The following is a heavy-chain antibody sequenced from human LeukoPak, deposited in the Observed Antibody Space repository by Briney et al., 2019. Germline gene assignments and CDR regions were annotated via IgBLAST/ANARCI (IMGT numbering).Heavy chain of an antibody. D-gene: IGHD2-15*01. CDR2: INAGNGNT. Sequence: WASVKVSCTASGYTFTSYAMHWVRQAPGQRLEWMGWINAGNGNTKYSQKFQGRVTITRDTSASTAYMELSSLRSEDTAVYYCARDPCSGGSCCVQTFDYGGQGTLVTVSS. V-gene: IGHV1-3*01. CDR1: GYTFTSYA. J-gene: IGHJ4*02. CDR3: ARDPCSGGSCCVQTFDY.